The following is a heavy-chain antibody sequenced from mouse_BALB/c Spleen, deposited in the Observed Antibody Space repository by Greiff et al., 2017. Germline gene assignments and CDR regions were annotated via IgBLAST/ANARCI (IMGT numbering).Heavy chain of an antibody. CDR2: ISSGGSYT. Sequence: EVKLLESGGGLVQPGGSLKLSCAASGFTFSSYTMSLVRQTPEQRLEWVATISSGGSYTYYPDSVKGRFTISRDNAKNTLYLPMSSLKSEDTAMYYCTRGLTGTDDPPLDYWGQGTTLTVSS. D-gene: IGHD4-1*01. CDR3: TRGLTGTDDPPLDY. V-gene: IGHV5-6-4*01. J-gene: IGHJ2*01. CDR1: GFTFSSYT.